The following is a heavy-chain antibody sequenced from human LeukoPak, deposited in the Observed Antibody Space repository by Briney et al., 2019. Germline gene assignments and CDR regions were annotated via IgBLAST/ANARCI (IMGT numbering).Heavy chain of an antibody. V-gene: IGHV4-34*01. CDR3: ARANFIIVVVPAAIGVGEPYYSYYMDA. J-gene: IGHJ6*03. CDR1: GGSFSGYY. Sequence: SETLSLTCAVYGGSFSGYYWSWIRQPPGKGLEWIGEINHSGSTNYNPSLKSRVTMSVDTSKNQFSLHLSSVTAADTAVYYCARANFIIVVVPAAIGVGEPYYSYYMDAWGKGTTVTVSS. CDR2: INHSGST. D-gene: IGHD2-2*01.